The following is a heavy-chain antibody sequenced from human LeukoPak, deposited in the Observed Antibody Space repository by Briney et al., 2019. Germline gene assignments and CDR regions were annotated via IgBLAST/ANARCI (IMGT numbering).Heavy chain of an antibody. D-gene: IGHD6-13*01. Sequence: SETLSLTCTVSGGSISSYYWSWIRQPPGKGLEWIGYIYYSGTTNYNPSLKSRVTISVDTSKNQVSLKLSSVTAADTAVYYCARGVYIAAAQYGYWGQGTLVTVSS. CDR3: ARGVYIAAAQYGY. CDR2: IYYSGTT. CDR1: GGSISSYY. V-gene: IGHV4-59*01. J-gene: IGHJ4*02.